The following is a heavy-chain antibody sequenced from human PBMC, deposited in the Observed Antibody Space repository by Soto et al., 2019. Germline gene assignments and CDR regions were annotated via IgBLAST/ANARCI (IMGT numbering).Heavy chain of an antibody. Sequence: RSLRLSCGGSGFIFSSNAMSWVRQAPGKGLEWVSSISSTTNYIYYGDSMKGRFTISRDNAKNSLYLEMNSLRAEDTAVYYCARESEDLTSNFDYWGQGTLVTV. V-gene: IGHV3-21*06. CDR1: GFIFSSNA. CDR3: ARESEDLTSNFDY. CDR2: ISSTTNYI. J-gene: IGHJ4*02.